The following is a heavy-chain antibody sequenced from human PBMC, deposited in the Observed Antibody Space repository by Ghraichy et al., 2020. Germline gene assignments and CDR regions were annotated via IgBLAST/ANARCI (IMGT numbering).Heavy chain of an antibody. J-gene: IGHJ5*02. V-gene: IGHV1-2*02. D-gene: IGHD1/OR15-1a*01. CDR3: ARVGYNWNNAPSS. CDR1: GYTFTAYY. CDR2: INPNSGGA. Sequence: ASVKVSCKASGYTFTAYYIHWVRQAPGQGLEWMGWINPNSGGAAYAQNFQGRVTMTRDTSISIVYMELSRLRSDDTAIYYCARVGYNWNNAPSSWGQGTLVSVSS.